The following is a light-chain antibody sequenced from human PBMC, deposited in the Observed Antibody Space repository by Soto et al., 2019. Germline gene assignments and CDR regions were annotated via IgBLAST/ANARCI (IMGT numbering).Light chain of an antibody. Sequence: EIVLTQSPATLSLSPGERATLSCRASQSVSSYLAWYQQKPGQAPRLLIYDASNRATGIPARFSGSGSGTDSTLTISSLEPEDFAVYYCQQRSNWITFGGGTKVEIK. J-gene: IGKJ4*01. V-gene: IGKV3-11*01. CDR2: DAS. CDR3: QQRSNWIT. CDR1: QSVSSY.